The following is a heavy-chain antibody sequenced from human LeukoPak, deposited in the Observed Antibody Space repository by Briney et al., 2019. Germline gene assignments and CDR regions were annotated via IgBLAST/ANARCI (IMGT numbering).Heavy chain of an antibody. CDR3: ARALSYYDSSGYGGDAFDI. CDR2: IYTSGST. J-gene: IGHJ3*02. V-gene: IGHV4-61*02. Sequence: SETLSLTCTVSGGSISSGSYYWSWIRQSAGKGLEWIGRIYTSGSTNYNPSLKSRVTMSVDTSKNQFSLKLSSVTAADTAVYYCARALSYYDSSGYGGDAFDIWGQGTMVTVSS. D-gene: IGHD3-22*01. CDR1: GGSISSGSYY.